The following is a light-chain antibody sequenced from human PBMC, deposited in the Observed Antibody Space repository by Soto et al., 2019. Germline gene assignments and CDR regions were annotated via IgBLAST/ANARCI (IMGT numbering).Light chain of an antibody. V-gene: IGKV1-39*01. J-gene: IGKJ4*01. CDR1: QSISRH. CDR3: QQSYSAPLT. Sequence: DIQMTQSPSSLSASVGDRVTITCRASQSISRHLNWYQQNPGKAPKRLIYGASSLQGGVPSSISGSGSGTDFTLSISRLQPEDFANYYCQQSYSAPLTFGGGTKVEIK. CDR2: GAS.